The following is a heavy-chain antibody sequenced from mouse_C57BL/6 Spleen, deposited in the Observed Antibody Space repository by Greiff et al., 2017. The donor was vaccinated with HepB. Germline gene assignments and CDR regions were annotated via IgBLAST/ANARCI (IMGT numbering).Heavy chain of an antibody. Sequence: EVHLVESGGDLVKPGGSLKLSCAASGFTFSSYGMSWVRQTPDKRLEWVATISSGGSYTYYPDSVKGRFTISRDNAKNTLYRQMSSLKSEDTAMYYCARHITGTSWFAYWGQGTLVTVSA. V-gene: IGHV5-6*01. J-gene: IGHJ3*01. CDR3: ARHITGTSWFAY. D-gene: IGHD4-1*01. CDR1: GFTFSSYG. CDR2: ISSGGSYT.